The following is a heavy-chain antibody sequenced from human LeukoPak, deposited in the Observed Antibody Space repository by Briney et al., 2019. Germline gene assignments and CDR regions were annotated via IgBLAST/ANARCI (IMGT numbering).Heavy chain of an antibody. D-gene: IGHD6-19*01. CDR3: ARDLKQWLDDAFDI. J-gene: IGHJ3*02. Sequence: GGSLRLSCAASGFTFSSYEMNWVCQAPGKGLEWVSYISSSGSTIYYADSVKGRFTISRDNAKNSLYLQMNSLRAEDTAVYYCARDLKQWLDDAFDIWGQGTMVTVSS. CDR1: GFTFSSYE. CDR2: ISSSGSTI. V-gene: IGHV3-48*03.